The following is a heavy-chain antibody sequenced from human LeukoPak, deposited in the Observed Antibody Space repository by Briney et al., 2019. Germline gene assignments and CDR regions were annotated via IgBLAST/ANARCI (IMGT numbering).Heavy chain of an antibody. CDR2: ISSSSSYI. D-gene: IGHD6-13*01. J-gene: IGHJ4*02. CDR3: ARDVKKAAADSPVDY. V-gene: IGHV3-21*01. CDR1: GFTFSSYS. Sequence: KPGGSLRLSCAASGFTFSSYSMTWVRQAPGKGLEWVSSISSSSSYIYYADSVKGRFTISRDNAKNSLYLQMNSLRAEDTAVYYCARDVKKAAADSPVDYWGQGTLVTVSS.